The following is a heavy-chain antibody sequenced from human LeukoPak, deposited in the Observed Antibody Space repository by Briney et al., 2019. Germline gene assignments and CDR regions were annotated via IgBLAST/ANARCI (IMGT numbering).Heavy chain of an antibody. CDR1: GGSFSGYF. V-gene: IGHV4-34*01. D-gene: IGHD2-15*01. Sequence: SETLSLTCAVDGGSFSGYFWTWISQPPGKGLEWIGEVNDGGNTNYSPSLKSRVIISVDTSKNQISLNLRSVTAADTAVYYCARGGGYCSGGSCYLDPWGQGTLVTVSS. CDR2: VNDGGNT. CDR3: ARGGGYCSGGSCYLDP. J-gene: IGHJ5*02.